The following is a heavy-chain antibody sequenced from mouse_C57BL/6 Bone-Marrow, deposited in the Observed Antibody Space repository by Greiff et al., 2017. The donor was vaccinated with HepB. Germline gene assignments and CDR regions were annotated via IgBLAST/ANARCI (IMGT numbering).Heavy chain of an antibody. Sequence: EVKLMESGGDLVKPGGSLKLSCAASGFTFSSYGMSWVRQTPDKRLEWVATISSGGSYTYYPDSVKGRFTISRDNAKNTLYLQMSSLKSEDTAMYYCARHGIYHPIFFAYWGQGTLVTVSA. CDR1: GFTFSSYG. J-gene: IGHJ3*01. D-gene: IGHD1-3*01. V-gene: IGHV5-6*01. CDR3: ARHGIYHPIFFAY. CDR2: ISSGGSYT.